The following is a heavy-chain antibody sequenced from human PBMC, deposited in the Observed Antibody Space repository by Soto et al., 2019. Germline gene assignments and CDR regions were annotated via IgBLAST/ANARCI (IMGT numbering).Heavy chain of an antibody. Sequence: PSETLSLTCAVYGGSVGGYYWSRVRQPPGEGLEWIGEINHSGSITYAPSLKSRVTMSVDTSKNQFSLRLNSVTAADTAVYYCARGEVTTGVFWGQGTQVTVSS. CDR2: INHSGSI. CDR1: GGSVGGYY. V-gene: IGHV4-34*01. D-gene: IGHD4-17*01. J-gene: IGHJ4*02. CDR3: ARGEVTTGVF.